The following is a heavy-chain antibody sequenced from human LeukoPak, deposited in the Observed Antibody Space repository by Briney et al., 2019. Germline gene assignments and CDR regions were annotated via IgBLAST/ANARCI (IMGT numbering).Heavy chain of an antibody. CDR1: DGSFSDYY. V-gene: IGHV4-34*01. D-gene: IGHD2-8*01. CDR3: ARGGYCTNGVCYRPHYFYYYMDV. CDR2: IKHSGST. J-gene: IGHJ6*03. Sequence: SETLSLTCAVYDGSFSDYYCTWIRQSPGKGLEWIGEIKHSGSTNYNPSLKSRVTISVDTSKSQFSLKLSSVTAADTAVYYCARGGYCTNGVCYRPHYFYYYMDVWGKGTTVTVS.